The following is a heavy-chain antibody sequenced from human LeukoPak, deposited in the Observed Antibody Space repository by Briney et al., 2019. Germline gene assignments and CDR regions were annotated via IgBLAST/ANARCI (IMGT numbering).Heavy chain of an antibody. V-gene: IGHV3-30*04. CDR1: GFTFSSYA. J-gene: IGHJ4*02. CDR3: AKATGTLGN. D-gene: IGHD1-1*01. Sequence: PGGSLRLSCAASGFTFSSYAMHWVRQAPGKGLEWVAIISYDGSNEYYADSVKGRFTISRDNPKNTLYLQMNSLAAEDTAMYYCAKATGTLGNWGQGTLVTVSS. CDR2: ISYDGSNE.